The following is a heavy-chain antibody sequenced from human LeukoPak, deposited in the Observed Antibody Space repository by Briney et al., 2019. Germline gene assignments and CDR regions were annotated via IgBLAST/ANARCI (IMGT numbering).Heavy chain of an antibody. V-gene: IGHV3-23*01. CDR1: GFTFSSYE. CDR2: ISGSGGST. J-gene: IGHJ4*02. Sequence: GGSLRLSCAASGFTFSSYEMNWVRQAPGKGLEWVSAISGSGGSTYYADSVKGRFAISRDNSKNTLYLQMNSLRAEDTAVYYCAKVFPLVSSDYYQGRGGYYFDNWGQGTLVTVSS. CDR3: AKVFPLVSSDYYQGRGGYYFDN. D-gene: IGHD3-22*01.